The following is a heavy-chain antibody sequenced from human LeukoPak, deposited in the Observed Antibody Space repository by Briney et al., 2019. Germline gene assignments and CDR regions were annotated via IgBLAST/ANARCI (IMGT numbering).Heavy chain of an antibody. J-gene: IGHJ5*02. Sequence: SETLSLTCTVSGGSISSYYWSWIRQPPGKGLEWLGYIYYSGSTNYNPSLKSRVTISVDTSKNQFSLKLTSVTAADTAVYYCARGSPSGYVGGWFDPWGQGTLVIVSS. D-gene: IGHD5-12*01. CDR1: GGSISSYY. CDR2: IYYSGST. CDR3: ARGSPSGYVGGWFDP. V-gene: IGHV4-59*12.